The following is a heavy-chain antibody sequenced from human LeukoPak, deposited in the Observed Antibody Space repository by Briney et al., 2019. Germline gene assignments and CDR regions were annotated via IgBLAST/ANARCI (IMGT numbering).Heavy chain of an antibody. Sequence: GWALRLSCAASVFTFSSYSMNWVRQAPGKGLEWVSNISSSGNSISYADSVKGRFTISRDNAKKSLYLQMTSLRDEDTAVYYCARGSYEFDSSGYSPFDYWGQGTLVTVSS. V-gene: IGHV3-48*02. J-gene: IGHJ4*02. CDR3: ARGSYEFDSSGYSPFDY. D-gene: IGHD3-22*01. CDR1: VFTFSSYS. CDR2: ISSSGNSI.